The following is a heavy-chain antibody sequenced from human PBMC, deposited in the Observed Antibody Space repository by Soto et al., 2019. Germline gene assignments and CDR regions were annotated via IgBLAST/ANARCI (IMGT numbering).Heavy chain of an antibody. V-gene: IGHV1-69*12. CDR3: ARDRGAYYDSSGSHFDY. CDR2: IIPIFGTA. J-gene: IGHJ4*02. CDR1: GGTFSSYA. D-gene: IGHD3-22*01. Sequence: QVQLVQSGAEVKKPGSSVKVSCMASGGTFSSYAISWVRQAPGQGLEWMGGIIPIFGTANYAQKFQGRVTITADESTSTAYMELSSLRSEDTAVYYCARDRGAYYDSSGSHFDYWGQGTLVTVSS.